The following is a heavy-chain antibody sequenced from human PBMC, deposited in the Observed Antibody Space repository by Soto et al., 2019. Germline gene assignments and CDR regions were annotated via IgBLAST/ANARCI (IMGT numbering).Heavy chain of an antibody. D-gene: IGHD3-10*01. CDR1: GGSFSGYY. CDR3: ARSRPVLLWFGESTNWFDP. V-gene: IGHV4-34*01. Sequence: QVQLQQWGAGLLKPSETLSLTCAVYGGSFSGYYWSWIRQPPGKGLEWIGEINHSGSTNYNPSLKSRVTISVDTSKNQFSLKLSSVTAADTAVYYCARSRPVLLWFGESTNWFDPWGQGTLVTVSS. CDR2: INHSGST. J-gene: IGHJ5*02.